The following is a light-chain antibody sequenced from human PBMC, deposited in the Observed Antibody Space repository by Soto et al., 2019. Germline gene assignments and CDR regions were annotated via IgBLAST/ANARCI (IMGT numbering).Light chain of an antibody. Sequence: QSVLTQPPSASGSPGQSVTISCTGTSSDVGGYNYVSWYQQHPGKAPKLMIYEVSKRPSGVPDGFSGSKSGNTASLTVSGLQAEDEADYYCSSYAGSNNLVFGGGTKLTVL. CDR2: EVS. CDR3: SSYAGSNNLV. V-gene: IGLV2-8*01. J-gene: IGLJ2*01. CDR1: SSDVGGYNY.